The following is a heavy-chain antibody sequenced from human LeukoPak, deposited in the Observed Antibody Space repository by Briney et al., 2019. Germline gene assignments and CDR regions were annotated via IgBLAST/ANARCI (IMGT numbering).Heavy chain of an antibody. Sequence: SETLSLTCAVYGGSISSYYWSWIRQPPGKGLEWIGYIYYSGSTNYNPSLKSRVTISVDTSKNQFSLKLSSVTAADTAVYYCARASMYGSGSYSPDDPFPHYYYYYYIDAWGKGTTVTVSS. V-gene: IGHV4-59*01. CDR2: IYYSGST. D-gene: IGHD3-10*01. CDR1: GGSISSYY. J-gene: IGHJ6*03. CDR3: ARASMYGSGSYSPDDPFPHYYYYYYIDA.